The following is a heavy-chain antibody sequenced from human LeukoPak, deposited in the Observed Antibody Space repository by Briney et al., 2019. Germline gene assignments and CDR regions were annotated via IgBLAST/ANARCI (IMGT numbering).Heavy chain of an antibody. Sequence: SETLSLTCTVCGGPISSYYGLWIRQPPGKGLEWIGYIYYSGRTNYNPSLKSPITISVDTSTNQFSLKLRSVNAADTDLYYCERVVRGVAPPDAFDIWGQGTTVTVSS. CDR1: GGPISSYY. V-gene: IGHV4-59*13. D-gene: IGHD3-10*01. CDR3: ERVVRGVAPPDAFDI. CDR2: IYYSGRT. J-gene: IGHJ3*02.